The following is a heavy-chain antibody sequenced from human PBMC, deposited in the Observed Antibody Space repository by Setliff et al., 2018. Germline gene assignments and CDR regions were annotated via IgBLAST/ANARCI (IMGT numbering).Heavy chain of an antibody. V-gene: IGHV4-34*12. Sequence: SETLSLTCAVYGGSFSGYYWSWIRQPPGKGLEWIGEIIHSGSTNYNPSLKRRVTMSIDTSKNQFSLKLNSVTAADMAVYYCAREQWLDPPGYYYMDVWAKGTTVTVSS. CDR2: IIHSGST. J-gene: IGHJ6*03. CDR1: GGSFSGYY. D-gene: IGHD6-19*01. CDR3: AREQWLDPPGYYYMDV.